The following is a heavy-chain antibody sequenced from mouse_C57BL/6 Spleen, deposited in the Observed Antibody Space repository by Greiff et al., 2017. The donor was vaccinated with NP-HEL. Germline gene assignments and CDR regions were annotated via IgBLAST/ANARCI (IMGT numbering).Heavy chain of an antibody. CDR2: IDPETGGT. D-gene: IGHD4-1*01. CDR3: TRGALGLDY. J-gene: IGHJ2*01. CDR1: GYTFTDYE. V-gene: IGHV1-15*01. Sequence: VHLVESGAELVRPGSSVTLSCKASGYTFTDYEMHWVKQTPVHGLEWIGAIDPETGGTAYNQKFKGKAILTADKSSSTAYMELRSLTSEDSAVYYCTRGALGLDYWGQGTTLTVSS.